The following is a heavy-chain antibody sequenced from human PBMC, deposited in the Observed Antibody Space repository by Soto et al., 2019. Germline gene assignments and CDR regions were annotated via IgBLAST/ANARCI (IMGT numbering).Heavy chain of an antibody. Sequence: GGSLRLSCAASGFTFSSYWMSWVRQAPGKGLEWVANIKQDGSEKYYVDSVKGRFTISRDNAKNSLYLQMNSLRAEDTAVYYCARDLHDFWSGYSPRQGRDNYYYMDVWGKGTTVTVSS. CDR1: GFTFSSYW. CDR3: ARDLHDFWSGYSPRQGRDNYYYMDV. J-gene: IGHJ6*03. D-gene: IGHD3-3*01. CDR2: IKQDGSEK. V-gene: IGHV3-7*01.